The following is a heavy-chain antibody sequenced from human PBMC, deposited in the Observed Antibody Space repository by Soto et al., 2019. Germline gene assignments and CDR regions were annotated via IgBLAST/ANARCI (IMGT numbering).Heavy chain of an antibody. D-gene: IGHD5-12*01. V-gene: IGHV3-48*01. CDR1: GFTFSRYS. CDR3: AREWDGDGYNSGWFDP. Sequence: GGSLRLSCAASGFTFSRYSMNWVRQDPGKGLEWVSYISSSSRTIYCADSVKGRFTISRDNAKNSLYLQMNSLRAEDTAVYYCAREWDGDGYNSGWFDPWGQGTLVTV. CDR2: ISSSSRTI. J-gene: IGHJ5*02.